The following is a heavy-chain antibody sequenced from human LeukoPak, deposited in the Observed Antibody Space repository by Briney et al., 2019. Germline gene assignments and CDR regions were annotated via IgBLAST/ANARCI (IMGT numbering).Heavy chain of an antibody. Sequence: PGGSLRLSCAASGFTFSGYAMSWVRQAPGESLEWVSALGSGGLGSHYADSVKGRFTISRDDSKTTLYLQMNSLRAEDTAVYFCARPGLAVAGTRWFDPWGPGTLVTVSS. D-gene: IGHD6-19*01. CDR1: GFTFSGYA. J-gene: IGHJ5*02. CDR3: ARPGLAVAGTRWFDP. V-gene: IGHV3-23*01. CDR2: LGSGGLGS.